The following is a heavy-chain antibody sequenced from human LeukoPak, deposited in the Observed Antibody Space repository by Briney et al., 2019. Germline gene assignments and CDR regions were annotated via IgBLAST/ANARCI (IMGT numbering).Heavy chain of an antibody. J-gene: IGHJ6*02. CDR3: ARDHIRDYYGSGSPMDV. CDR2: IRYDGSNK. D-gene: IGHD3-10*01. V-gene: IGHV3-30*02. CDR1: GFTFSSYG. Sequence: GGSLRLSCAASGFTFSSYGMHWVRQAPGKGLEWVAFIRYDGSNKYYADSVKGRFTISRDNAKNSLYLQMNSLRAEDTAVYYCARDHIRDYYGSGSPMDVWGQGTTVTVSS.